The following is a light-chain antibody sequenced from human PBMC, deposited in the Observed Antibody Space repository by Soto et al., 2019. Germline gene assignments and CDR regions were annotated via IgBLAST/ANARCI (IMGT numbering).Light chain of an antibody. CDR3: MQVLQTPPT. Sequence: EIVMTQSPLSLPVTPGEPASISCRSSQSLLQSNGNNPLGWVLQKPGQSPQLLMYLGSSRASGVPDRFSGSGSGTDFTLKISRVEPEDVGVYYCMQVLQTPPTFGGGTKVEIK. CDR1: QSLLQSNGNNP. V-gene: IGKV2-28*01. CDR2: LGS. J-gene: IGKJ4*01.